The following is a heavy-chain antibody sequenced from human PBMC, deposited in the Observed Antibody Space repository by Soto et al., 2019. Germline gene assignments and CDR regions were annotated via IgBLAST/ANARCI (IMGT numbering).Heavy chain of an antibody. D-gene: IGHD6-6*01. CDR3: AKCLFISASQSNDY. CDR1: GFTFSRYA. V-gene: IGHV3-23*01. CDR2: ISDSAAST. Sequence: GGSLRLSCAASGFTFSRYAMSWVRQAPGKGLEWISVISDSAASTYYADSVKGRFTVSRDNAKNKLYLQINSLRAEDTVVYFCAKCLFISASQSNDYWGQGTLVTVSS. J-gene: IGHJ4*02.